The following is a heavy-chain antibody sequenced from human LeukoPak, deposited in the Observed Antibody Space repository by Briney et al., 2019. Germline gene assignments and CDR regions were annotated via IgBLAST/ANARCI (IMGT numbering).Heavy chain of an antibody. CDR3: ARAGYYDSSGIDY. Sequence: SETLSLTCTVSGGSISSYYWSWIRQPPGKGLEWIGYIYYSGSTNYNPSLKSRVTISVDTSKNQFSLKLSSVTAADTAVYYCARAGYYDSSGIDYWGQGTLVTVSS. CDR2: IYYSGST. J-gene: IGHJ4*02. V-gene: IGHV4-59*01. CDR1: GGSISSYY. D-gene: IGHD3-22*01.